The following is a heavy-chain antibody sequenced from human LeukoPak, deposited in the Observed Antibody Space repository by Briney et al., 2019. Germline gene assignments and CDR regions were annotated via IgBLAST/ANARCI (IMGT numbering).Heavy chain of an antibody. J-gene: IGHJ4*02. CDR2: IWNDGSNK. V-gene: IGHV3-33*01. Sequence: PGRSLRLSCAASGFTFSVYGMHWVRQAPGKGLEWVGVIWNDGSNKYYADSVKGRFTISRDNSKNTLYLQMNSLRDEDTAVYYCARDYYGSGSYRLDSWGQGTLVTVSA. CDR1: GFTFSVYG. CDR3: ARDYYGSGSYRLDS. D-gene: IGHD3-10*01.